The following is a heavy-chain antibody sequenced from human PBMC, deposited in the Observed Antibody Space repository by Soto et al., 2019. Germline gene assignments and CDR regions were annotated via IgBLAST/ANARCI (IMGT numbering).Heavy chain of an antibody. CDR3: ARGGPGHWFDP. CDR1: AGSFSGYY. Sequence: SETLSLTCAVYAGSFSGYYWSWIRQPPGKGLEWIGEINHSGSTNYNPSLKSRVTISVDTSKNQFSLKLSSVTAADTAVYYCARGGPGHWFDPWGQGTLVTVSS. V-gene: IGHV4-34*01. J-gene: IGHJ5*02. CDR2: INHSGST.